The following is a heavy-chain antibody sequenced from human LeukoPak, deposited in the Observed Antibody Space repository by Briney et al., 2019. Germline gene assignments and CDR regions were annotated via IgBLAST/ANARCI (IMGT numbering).Heavy chain of an antibody. D-gene: IGHD3-10*01. J-gene: IGHJ3*02. CDR2: ISGGST. CDR3: SMVRGVVSAFDI. Sequence: GGSLRLSCAASGFTLSSYAMSWVRQAPGKGLEWVSSISGGSTYYADSRKGRFTISRDNSKNTLHLQMNSLRAEDTAVLTRSMVRGVVSAFDIWGQGTMVTVSS. CDR1: GFTLSSYA. V-gene: IGHV3-38-3*01.